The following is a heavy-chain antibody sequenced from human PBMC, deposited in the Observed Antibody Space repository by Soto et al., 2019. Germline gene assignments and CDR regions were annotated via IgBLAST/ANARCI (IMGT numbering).Heavy chain of an antibody. Sequence: SDTLSLTCGVSGYSISTACWSWLRQPAGKRPEWIGRIHSTGNSHYNPSLRSRVSMSMDTSKKEIYLELTSVTAADTAVYYCGRGKTQYFFDLWGQGNLVPVSS. CDR3: GRGKTQYFFDL. J-gene: IGHJ4*02. CDR1: GYSISTAC. CDR2: IHSTGNS. V-gene: IGHV4-4*07. D-gene: IGHD2-15*01.